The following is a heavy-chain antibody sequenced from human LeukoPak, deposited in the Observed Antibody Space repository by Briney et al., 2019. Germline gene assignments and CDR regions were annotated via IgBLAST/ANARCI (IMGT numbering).Heavy chain of an antibody. CDR3: ARAACSGWYCYYDY. Sequence: PSETLSLTCAVYGGCFSGYYWSWIRQPPGKGLECIGEINHSGSTNYNPSLKSRVTMSVDTSKNQFSLKLSSVTAADTAVYYCARAACSGWYCYYDYWGQGTLVTVSS. V-gene: IGHV4-34*01. CDR2: INHSGST. CDR1: GGCFSGYY. D-gene: IGHD6-19*01. J-gene: IGHJ4*02.